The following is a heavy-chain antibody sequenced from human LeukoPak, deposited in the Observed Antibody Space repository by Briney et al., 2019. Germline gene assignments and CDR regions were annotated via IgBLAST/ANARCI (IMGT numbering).Heavy chain of an antibody. J-gene: IGHJ4*02. CDR3: TRESGAFSPFGF. CDR2: VHLNGAT. CDR1: GGSITTTNW. Sequence: TSETLSLTCAVSGGSITTTNWWSWVRQPPGKGLEWIGEVHLNGATNYNPSLESRFSVSIDKSNNHLSLEVTSVTAADTAMYYCTRESGAFSPFGFWGQGTLVTVSS. V-gene: IGHV4-4*02. D-gene: IGHD1-26*01.